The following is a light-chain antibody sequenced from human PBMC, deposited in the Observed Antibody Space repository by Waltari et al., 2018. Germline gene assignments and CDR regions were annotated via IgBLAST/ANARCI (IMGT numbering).Light chain of an antibody. CDR3: QSYDSALSAV. CDR1: SSDVGGDGS. CDR2: DVN. Sequence: QSALTQPASVSGSPGQSITISCTGSSSDVGGDGSVSWYQDHPGQAPKVIIFDVNNRPSGVSDRFSGSKSGTSASLAINGLQPEDEALYYCQSYDSALSAVFGGGTKVTVL. V-gene: IGLV2-14*03. J-gene: IGLJ3*02.